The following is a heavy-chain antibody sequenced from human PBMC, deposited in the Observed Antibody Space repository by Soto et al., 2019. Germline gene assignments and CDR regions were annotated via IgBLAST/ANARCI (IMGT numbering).Heavy chain of an antibody. CDR1: GFTFSSYA. V-gene: IGHV3-23*01. CDR2: ISGSGGST. J-gene: IGHJ6*03. Sequence: GGSLRLSCAASGFTFSSYAMSWVRQAPGKGLEWVSAISGSGGSTYYADSVKGRFTISRDNSKNTLYLQMNSLRAEDTAVYYCAKPPRYCSGGSCPHNYMDVWGKGTTVTVSS. CDR3: AKPPRYCSGGSCPHNYMDV. D-gene: IGHD2-15*01.